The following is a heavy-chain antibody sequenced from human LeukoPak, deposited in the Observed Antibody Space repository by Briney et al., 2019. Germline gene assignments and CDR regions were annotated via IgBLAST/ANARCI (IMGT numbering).Heavy chain of an antibody. J-gene: IGHJ4*02. CDR1: GFSLSSGVVG. CDR2: IYWNDDK. CDR3: THTVGYGGNPNDY. Sequence: SGPTLLNPTPTLTLTFTFSGFSLSSGVVGVGWIRQPPGKALEWLALIYWNDDKRYSPSLKNRLTITKDTSENQVVLTLTNMEPVDTATYYCTHTVGYGGNPNDYWGQGTLVTVSS. D-gene: IGHD4-23*01. V-gene: IGHV2-5*01.